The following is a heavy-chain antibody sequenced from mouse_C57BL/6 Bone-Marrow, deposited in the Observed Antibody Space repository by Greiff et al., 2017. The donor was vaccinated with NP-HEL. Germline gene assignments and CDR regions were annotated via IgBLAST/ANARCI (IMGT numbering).Heavy chain of an antibody. CDR3: ARLGRGGFAY. D-gene: IGHD4-1*01. J-gene: IGHJ3*01. V-gene: IGHV5-15*01. CDR2: ISNLAYSI. CDR1: GFTFSDYG. Sequence: EVKLMESGGGLVQPGGSLKLSCAASGFTFSDYGMAWVRQAPRKGPEWVAFISNLAYSIYYADAVTGRFTISRENAKNTLYLEMSSLRSEDTAMYYCARLGRGGFAYWGQGTLVTVSA.